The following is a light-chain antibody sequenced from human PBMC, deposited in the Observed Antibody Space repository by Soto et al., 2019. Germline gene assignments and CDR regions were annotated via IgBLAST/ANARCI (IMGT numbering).Light chain of an antibody. V-gene: IGKV3-15*01. J-gene: IGKJ2*01. Sequence: EIVMTQSPATLSVSPGERATLSCRASQSVSSNLAWYQQKPGLAPRLLIYGASTRATGIPARFSGSGAGTEFTPTISSLQSEDFAGLYCQQYNIWPGTFGQGTKLEIK. CDR1: QSVSSN. CDR3: QQYNIWPGT. CDR2: GAS.